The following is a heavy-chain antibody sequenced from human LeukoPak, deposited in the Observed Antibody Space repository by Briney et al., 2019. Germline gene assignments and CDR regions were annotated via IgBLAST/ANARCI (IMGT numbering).Heavy chain of an antibody. J-gene: IGHJ4*02. CDR1: GGSISSSSYY. D-gene: IGHD6-13*01. V-gene: IGHV4-61*05. CDR3: ARHYSSSWRPPPLGRAYYFDY. Sequence: SETLSLTCTVSGGSISSSSYYWGWIRQPPGKGLEWIGYIYYSGSTNYNPSLKSRVTISVDTSKNQFSLKLSSVTAADTAVYYCARHYSSSWRPPPLGRAYYFDYWGQGTLVTVSS. CDR2: IYYSGST.